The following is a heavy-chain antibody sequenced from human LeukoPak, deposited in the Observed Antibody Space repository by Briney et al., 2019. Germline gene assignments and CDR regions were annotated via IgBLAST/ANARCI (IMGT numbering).Heavy chain of an antibody. CDR2: ISAYNGNT. J-gene: IGHJ4*02. Sequence: ASVKASCTASGYTFTSYGISWVRQAPGQGLEWMGWISAYNGNTNYAQKLQGRVTMTTDTSTSTAYMELRSLRSDDTAVYYCARDQHIVAVPAAIRDIDYWGQGTLDTVSS. V-gene: IGHV1-18*01. D-gene: IGHD2-2*01. CDR3: ARDQHIVAVPAAIRDIDY. CDR1: GYTFTSYG.